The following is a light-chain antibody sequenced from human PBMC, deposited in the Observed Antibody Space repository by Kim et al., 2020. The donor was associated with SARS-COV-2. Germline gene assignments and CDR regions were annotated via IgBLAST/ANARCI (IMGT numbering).Light chain of an antibody. Sequence: GQSVTISCTGTSSDVGNYKYVSWYQQHPGKAPKFMIYEVSKRPSGVPDRFSGSKSGNTASLTVSGLQAEDEADYYCCSYAGSYTYVFGTGTQLTVL. J-gene: IGLJ1*01. CDR1: SSDVGNYKY. V-gene: IGLV2-11*01. CDR3: CSYAGSYTYV. CDR2: EVS.